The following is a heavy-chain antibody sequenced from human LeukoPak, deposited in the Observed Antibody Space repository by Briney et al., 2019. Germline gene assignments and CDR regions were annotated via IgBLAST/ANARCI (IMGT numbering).Heavy chain of an antibody. CDR1: GGSISSYY. CDR3: ARGMTTVVSPDY. V-gene: IGHV4-59*01. J-gene: IGHJ4*02. Sequence: PSETLSLTCTVSGGSISSYYWSWIRQPPGKGLEWIGYIYYSGSTNYNPSLKSRVTISVDTSKNQLSLKLSSVSAADTAVYYCARGMTTVVSPDYWGQGTLVTVSS. D-gene: IGHD4-23*01. CDR2: IYYSGST.